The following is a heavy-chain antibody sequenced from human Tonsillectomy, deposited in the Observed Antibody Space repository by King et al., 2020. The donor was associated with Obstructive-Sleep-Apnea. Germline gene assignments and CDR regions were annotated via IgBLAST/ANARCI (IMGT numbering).Heavy chain of an antibody. CDR1: GFTFSDYY. J-gene: IGHJ4*02. V-gene: IGHV3-11*01. CDR2: ISSSGSTM. Sequence: QLVQSGGGLVEPGGSLRLSCAASGFTFSDYYMSWIRQAPGKGLEWVSHISSSGSTMYYADSVKGRFTISRDNAKNSLYLQMNILRAEDTAVYYCARDHGSSSWYDYWGQGTLVTVSS. CDR3: ARDHGSSSWYDY. D-gene: IGHD6-13*01.